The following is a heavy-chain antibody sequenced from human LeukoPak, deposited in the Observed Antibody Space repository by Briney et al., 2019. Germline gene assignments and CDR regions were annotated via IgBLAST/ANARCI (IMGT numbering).Heavy chain of an antibody. CDR3: ATQKGDSPDY. J-gene: IGHJ4*02. CDR2: ISGSGGNT. D-gene: IGHD2-21*01. V-gene: IGHV3-23*01. CDR1: GFTFSSYA. Sequence: GGSLRLSCAASGFTFSSYAMSWVRQAPGKGLEWVSDISGSGGNTYYGDSVKGRFTISRDNSKNTLYLQMNSLRAEDTAVYYCATQKGDSPDYWAQGTLVTVSS.